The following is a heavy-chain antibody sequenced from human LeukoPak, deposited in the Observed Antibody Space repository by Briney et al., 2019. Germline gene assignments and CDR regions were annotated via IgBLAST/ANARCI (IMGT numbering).Heavy chain of an antibody. CDR1: GFTVSTNY. CDR3: AKLTIEGNIVLAP. D-gene: IGHD2-21*01. V-gene: IGHV3-23*01. Sequence: LTGGSLRLSCAASGFTVSTNYMSWVRQAPGKGLEWVSTISTSGDNTYYADSVKGRFTISRDTSKNTLYLQMNSLRADDTAVYYCAKLTIEGNIVLAPWGQGTLVTVSS. CDR2: ISTSGDNT. J-gene: IGHJ5*02.